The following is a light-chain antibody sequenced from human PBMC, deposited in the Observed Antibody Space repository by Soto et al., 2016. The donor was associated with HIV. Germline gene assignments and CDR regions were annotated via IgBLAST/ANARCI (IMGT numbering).Light chain of an antibody. Sequence: SSELTQDPAVSVALGQTARITCQGDSLRSYYASWYQQKPGQAPVLVIYGENNRPSGIPDRFSGSNARNTVSLTITGAQAEDEADYYCNSRDSSGKHLVFGGGTELSVL. V-gene: IGLV3-19*01. J-gene: IGLJ3*02. CDR2: GEN. CDR1: SLRSYY. CDR3: NSRDSSGKHLV.